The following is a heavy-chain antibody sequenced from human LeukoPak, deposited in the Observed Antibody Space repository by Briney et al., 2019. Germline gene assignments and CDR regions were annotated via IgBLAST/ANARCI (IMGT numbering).Heavy chain of an antibody. CDR3: ARDGEPAGFDY. J-gene: IGHJ4*02. CDR1: GFTFSSYW. V-gene: IGHV3-7*01. CDR2: IKQDGSET. Sequence: PGGSLRLSCAGSGFTFSSYWMSWVRQAPGKGLEWVANIKQDGSETYYVDSVKGRFTISRDNAKNSLYLQMNSLRAEDTAVYYCARDGEPAGFDYWGQGTLVSVSS. D-gene: IGHD2-2*01.